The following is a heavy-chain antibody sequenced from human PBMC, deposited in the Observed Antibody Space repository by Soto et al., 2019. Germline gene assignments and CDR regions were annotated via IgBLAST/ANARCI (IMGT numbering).Heavy chain of an antibody. Sequence: GASVKVSCKASGYTFTGYYMHWVRQAPGQGLEWMGWINPNSGGTNYAQKFQGWVTMTRDTSISTAYMELSRLRSDDTAVYYCARDRGGATGSWFDPWGQGTLVTVSS. CDR1: GYTFTGYY. V-gene: IGHV1-2*04. CDR3: ARDRGGATGSWFDP. CDR2: INPNSGGT. J-gene: IGHJ5*02. D-gene: IGHD1-26*01.